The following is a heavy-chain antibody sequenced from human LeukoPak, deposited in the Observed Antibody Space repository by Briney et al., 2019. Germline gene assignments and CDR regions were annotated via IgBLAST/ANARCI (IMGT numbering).Heavy chain of an antibody. Sequence: PGRSLRLSCAASGFTFSSYGMHWVRQAPGKGLEWVALIWYDGTNKYYADSVKGRFTISGDSSKNTLYLQMNNLRAEDTAVYYCARGPYYYDISGSPRGDYWGQGTLVTVSS. D-gene: IGHD3-22*01. CDR2: IWYDGTNK. CDR3: ARGPYYYDISGSPRGDY. V-gene: IGHV3-33*01. J-gene: IGHJ4*02. CDR1: GFTFSSYG.